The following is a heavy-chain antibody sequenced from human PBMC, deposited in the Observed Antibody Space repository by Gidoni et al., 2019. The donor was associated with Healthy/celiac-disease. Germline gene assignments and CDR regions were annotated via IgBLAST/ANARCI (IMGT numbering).Heavy chain of an antibody. D-gene: IGHD1-26*01. CDR1: GFTFSSYA. V-gene: IGHV3-64D*06. Sequence: EVQLVESGGGLVQPGGSLGLSCSASGFTFSSYAMHWVRQAPGKGLEYVSAISSNGGSTYYADSVKGRFTISRDNSKNTLYLQMSSLRAEDTAVYYCVKDWDGEGATTPDYWGQGTLVTVSS. CDR2: ISSNGGST. CDR3: VKDWDGEGATTPDY. J-gene: IGHJ4*02.